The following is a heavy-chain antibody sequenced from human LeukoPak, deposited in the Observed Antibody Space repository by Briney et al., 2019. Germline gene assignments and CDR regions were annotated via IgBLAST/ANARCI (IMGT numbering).Heavy chain of an antibody. J-gene: IGHJ5*02. CDR1: GYSFTTYY. V-gene: IGHV1-46*01. CDR3: AREIVVVPSAMGFDP. CDR2: INPRGGST. Sequence: ASVNVSCKASGYSFTTYYIHWVRQAPGQWLEWMGVINPRGGSTSFAQKFQARLTMTRDTSTSTVYMELSGLRSEDTALYYCAREIVVVPSAMGFDPWGQGTLVTVSS. D-gene: IGHD2-2*01.